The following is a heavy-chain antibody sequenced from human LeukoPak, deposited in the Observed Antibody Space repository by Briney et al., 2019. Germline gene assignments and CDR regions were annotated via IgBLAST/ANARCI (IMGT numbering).Heavy chain of an antibody. CDR2: INHSGST. V-gene: IGHV4-34*01. J-gene: IGHJ4*02. Sequence: PSETLSLTCAVYGGSFSGYYWSWIRQPPGKGLEWIGEINHSGSTNYNPSLKSRVTISVDTSKNQFSLKLSSVTAADTAVYYCARLHDYGGNYWGQGTLVTVSS. D-gene: IGHD4-23*01. CDR3: ARLHDYGGNY. CDR1: GGSFSGYY.